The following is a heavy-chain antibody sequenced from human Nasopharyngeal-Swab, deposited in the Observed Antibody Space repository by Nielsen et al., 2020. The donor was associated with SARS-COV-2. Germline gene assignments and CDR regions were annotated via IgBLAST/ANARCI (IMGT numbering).Heavy chain of an antibody. CDR2: IYYSGST. CDR3: ARGSTYYYDSTLSEIDY. D-gene: IGHD3-22*01. J-gene: IGHJ4*02. V-gene: IGHV4-30-4*01. CDR1: GGSISSGDYY. Sequence: SETLSLTCTDSGGSISSGDYYWSWIRQPPGKGLEWIGYIYYSGSTYYNPSLKSRVTISVDTSKNQFSLKLSSVTAADTAVYYCARGSTYYYDSTLSEIDYWGQGTLVTVSS.